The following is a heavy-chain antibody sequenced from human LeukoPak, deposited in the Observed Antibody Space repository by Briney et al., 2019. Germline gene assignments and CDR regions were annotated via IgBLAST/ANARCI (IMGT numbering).Heavy chain of an antibody. J-gene: IGHJ3*02. CDR2: IIPILGIA. V-gene: IGHV1-69*04. Sequence: GASVKVSCKASGGTFSSYAISWVRQAPGQGLEWMGRIIPILGIANYAQKFQGRVTITADKSTSTAYMELSSLRSEDTAMYYCARSPDNFPAFDIWGQGTMVTVSS. CDR1: GGTFSSYA. CDR3: ARSPDNFPAFDI. D-gene: IGHD1-14*01.